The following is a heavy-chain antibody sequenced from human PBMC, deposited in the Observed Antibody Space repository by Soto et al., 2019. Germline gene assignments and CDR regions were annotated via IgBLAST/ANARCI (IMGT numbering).Heavy chain of an antibody. CDR2: ICRSGST. V-gene: IGHV4-4*02. CDR3: ARGLNTAMAAWDFDT. Sequence: PSETLSLTCTVSGDSMSGFTYWTLVRQPPGKGLGWSGEICRSGSTDYNPSLKSRVTISADKANNQFSLRLSSVTAADTTVYYCARGLNTAMAAWDFDTWGQGTLVTVSS. D-gene: IGHD1-26*01. CDR1: GDSMSGFTY. J-gene: IGHJ4*02.